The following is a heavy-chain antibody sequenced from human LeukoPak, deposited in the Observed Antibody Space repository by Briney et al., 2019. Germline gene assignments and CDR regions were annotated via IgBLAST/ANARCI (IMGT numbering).Heavy chain of an antibody. Sequence: SETLSLTCTVSGGSISSGSYYWSWIRQPAGKGLEWIGRIYTSGSTNYNPSLKSRVTISVDTSKNQFSLKLSSVTAADTAVYYCARAYYYYYMDVWGKGTTVTISS. CDR2: IYTSGST. V-gene: IGHV4-61*02. J-gene: IGHJ6*03. CDR1: GGSISSGSYY. CDR3: ARAYYYYYMDV.